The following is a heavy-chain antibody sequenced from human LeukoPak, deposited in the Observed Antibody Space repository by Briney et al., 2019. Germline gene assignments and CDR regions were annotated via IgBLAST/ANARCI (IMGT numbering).Heavy chain of an antibody. V-gene: IGHV3-33*01. CDR3: ARDFSSGSYSAEVDY. J-gene: IGHJ4*02. Sequence: GGSLRLSCAASGFTFSSYGMLWVRQAPGKGLEWVAVIWYDGSNKYYADSVKGRFTISRDNSKNTLYLQMNSLRAEDTAVYYCARDFSSGSYSAEVDYWGQGTLVTVSS. CDR2: IWYDGSNK. CDR1: GFTFSSYG. D-gene: IGHD1-26*01.